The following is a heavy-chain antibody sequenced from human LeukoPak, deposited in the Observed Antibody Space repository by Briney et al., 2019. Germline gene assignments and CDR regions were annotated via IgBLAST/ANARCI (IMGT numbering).Heavy chain of an antibody. CDR1: GYTFTSYG. D-gene: IGHD3-10*01. CDR3: ARDVKLPWFGILFDY. CDR2: ISAYNGNT. J-gene: IGHJ4*02. V-gene: IGHV1-18*01. Sequence: ASVKVSCKASGYTFTSYGISWVRQAPGQGLEWMGWISAYNGNTNYAQKLQGRVTMTTDTSTSTAYMELRSLRSDDTAVYYCARDVKLPWFGILFDYWGQGTLVTVSS.